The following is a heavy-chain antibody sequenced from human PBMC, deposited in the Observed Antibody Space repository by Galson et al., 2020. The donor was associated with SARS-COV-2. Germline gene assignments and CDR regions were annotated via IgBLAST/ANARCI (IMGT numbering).Heavy chain of an antibody. Sequence: SETLSLTCAVYGGSFSSYYWSCIRQPPGTGLEWIGEINHSGSTNYNTSLKSRVTISVDTSNNQFSLKLSSGTAADTAVYYCAAVGVVTLGGDYGGQGTLVTVSS. CDR2: INHSGST. CDR3: AAVGVVTLGGDY. D-gene: IGHD2-15*01. V-gene: IGHV4-34*01. J-gene: IGHJ4*02. CDR1: GGSFSSYY.